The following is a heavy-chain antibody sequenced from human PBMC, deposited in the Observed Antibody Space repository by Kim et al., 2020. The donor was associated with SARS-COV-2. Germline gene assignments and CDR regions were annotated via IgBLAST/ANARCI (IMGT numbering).Heavy chain of an antibody. CDR1: GGSISSSRYF. Sequence: SETLSLTCTVSGGSISSSRYFWGWIRQPPGKGLEWIGSIYYSGTTHYNPSLKSRLTISVDTSKNQFSLNLSSVTTADTALYYCARHWTVGASPFDYWGQGTLVTVSS. CDR3: ARHWTVGASPFDY. V-gene: IGHV4-39*01. D-gene: IGHD1-26*01. CDR2: IYYSGTT. J-gene: IGHJ4*02.